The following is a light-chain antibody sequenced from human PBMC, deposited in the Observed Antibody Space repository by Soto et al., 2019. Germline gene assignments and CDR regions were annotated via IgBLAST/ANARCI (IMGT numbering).Light chain of an antibody. V-gene: IGLV1-44*01. Sequence: QSVLTQPPSASGTPGQRVTISCSGSNSNVGTNNVNWYQQLPGTAPKLLIYYNYQRPSGVPDRFSASKSGTSASLAISGLQSEDDAAYYCAAWDDSLNGWVFGGGTKVTVL. J-gene: IGLJ3*02. CDR1: NSNVGTNN. CDR2: YNY. CDR3: AAWDDSLNGWV.